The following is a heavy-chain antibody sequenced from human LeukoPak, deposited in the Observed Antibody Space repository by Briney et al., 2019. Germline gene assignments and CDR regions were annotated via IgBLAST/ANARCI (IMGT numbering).Heavy chain of an antibody. D-gene: IGHD5-12*01. CDR2: LRWNSSGI. CDR1: GFIFDDYA. Sequence: PGGSMRLSWAASGFIFDDYAMHWVRQARRKGLEWVSGLRWNSSGINYADSVKGRFTISRDNAKNSLYLQMYSVRAEDTSLYYCAKDNGNWVTTITAFDFWGQGTVVTVSS. J-gene: IGHJ4*02. V-gene: IGHV3-9*01. CDR3: AKDNGNWVTTITAFDF.